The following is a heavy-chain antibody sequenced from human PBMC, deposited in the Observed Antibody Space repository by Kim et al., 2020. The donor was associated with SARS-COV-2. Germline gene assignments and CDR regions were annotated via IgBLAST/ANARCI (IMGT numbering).Heavy chain of an antibody. CDR2: ISDTGDGT. D-gene: IGHD3-9*01. CDR1: GFTFTSYA. V-gene: IGHV3-23*01. Sequence: GGSLRLSCAASGFTFTSYAMSWVRQAPGKGLEWVSAISDTGDGTYYADSVKGRFTISRDTSNNTLYLQMNSLRAEDTAIYYCAKETCDGLGDYWGQGTLV. CDR3: AKETCDGLGDY. J-gene: IGHJ4*02.